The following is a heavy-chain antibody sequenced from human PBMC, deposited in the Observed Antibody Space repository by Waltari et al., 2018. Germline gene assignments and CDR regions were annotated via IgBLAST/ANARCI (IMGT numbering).Heavy chain of an antibody. J-gene: IGHJ4*02. CDR3: ATYLLRELSYYFDY. CDR2: IYYSGST. Sequence: QVQLQESGPGLVKPSETLSLTCTVSGGSISSHYWSWIRQPPGKGLEWIGYIYYSGSTNYNPSLKSRVTISVDTSKNQFSLKLSSVTAADTAVYYCATYLLRELSYYFDYWGQGTLVTVSS. V-gene: IGHV4-59*11. D-gene: IGHD3-16*02. CDR1: GGSISSHY.